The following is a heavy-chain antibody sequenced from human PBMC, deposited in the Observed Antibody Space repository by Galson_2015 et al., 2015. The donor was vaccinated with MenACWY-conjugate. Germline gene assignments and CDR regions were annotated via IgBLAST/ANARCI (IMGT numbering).Heavy chain of an antibody. J-gene: IGHJ5*02. Sequence: SETLSLTCSVSGGSIHSSDHWWGWIRQPPGKGLEWIASIHHSETTHYNPSLKSRVSISVDTSKNQFSLKLSSVSAADTAVYYCARLPRGINLILEGSWGQGILVTVSS. CDR2: IHHSETT. V-gene: IGHV4-39*01. CDR3: ARLPRGINLILEGS. D-gene: IGHD3-22*01. CDR1: GGSIHSSDHW.